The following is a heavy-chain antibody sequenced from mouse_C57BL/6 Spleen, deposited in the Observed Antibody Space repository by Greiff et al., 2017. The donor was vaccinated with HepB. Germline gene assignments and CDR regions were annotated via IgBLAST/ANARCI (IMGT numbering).Heavy chain of an antibody. CDR2: INPSNGGT. D-gene: IGHD2-5*01. V-gene: IGHV1-53*01. CDR3: ARGGAYYSNIDY. Sequence: QVQLQQPGTELVKPGASVKLSCKASGYTFTSYWMHWVKQRPGQGLKWIGNINPSNGGTNYNEKFKSKATLTVDKSSSTAYMQLSSLTSEDSAVYYCARGGAYYSNIDYWGQGTTLTVSS. J-gene: IGHJ2*01. CDR1: GYTFTSYW.